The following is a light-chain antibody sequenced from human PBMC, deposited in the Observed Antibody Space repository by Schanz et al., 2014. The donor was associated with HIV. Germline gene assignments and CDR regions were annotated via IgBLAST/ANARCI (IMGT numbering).Light chain of an antibody. V-gene: IGLV2-14*03. J-gene: IGLJ1*01. Sequence: QSALTQPASVSGSPGQSITISCTGTSSDVGGYNYVSWYQHHPGKAPKLMIYDGINRPSGVSHRFSGSKSGNTASLTISGLQAEDEADYYCHSYDSSLEAYVFGSGTKLTVL. CDR1: SSDVGGYNY. CDR3: HSYDSSLEAYV. CDR2: DGI.